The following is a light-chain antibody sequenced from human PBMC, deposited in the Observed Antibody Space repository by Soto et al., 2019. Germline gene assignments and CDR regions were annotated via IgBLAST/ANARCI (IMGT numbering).Light chain of an antibody. V-gene: IGKV3-20*01. CDR3: QQYGNVPRT. J-gene: IGKJ1*01. CDR1: QSVTSGD. CDR2: GAS. Sequence: EIVLTQSPGTLSLSPGERATLSCRASQSVTSGDLAWYQQKPGQAPRLLMYGASRRITGVPDRFSGSGSGTDFTLTISRLQPEDFAVYYCQQYGNVPRTFGQGTKVEIK.